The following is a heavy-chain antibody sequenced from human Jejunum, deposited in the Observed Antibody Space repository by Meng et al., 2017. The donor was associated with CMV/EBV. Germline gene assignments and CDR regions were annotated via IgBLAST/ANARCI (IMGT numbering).Heavy chain of an antibody. Sequence: YGFTFSYDGMHWVRQTPGKGLEWVALKRYDGTQTHYGDSVKGRFTISRDDSRNTLYLQMNSLRPEDTAIYYCAKDQSGYGFYLDSWGQGTLVTVSS. CDR1: GFTFSYDG. CDR2: KRYDGTQT. J-gene: IGHJ4*02. V-gene: IGHV3-30*02. CDR3: AKDQSGYGFYLDS. D-gene: IGHD5-12*01.